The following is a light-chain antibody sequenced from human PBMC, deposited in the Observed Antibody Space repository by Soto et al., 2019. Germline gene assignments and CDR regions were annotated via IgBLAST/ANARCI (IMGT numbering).Light chain of an antibody. Sequence: AIQMTQSPSSLSASVGDRVTITCRASQGIRNELGWYQQRPGKAPKLLIYAASTLESGVPSRFSASGSGTDFTLTISSLLPEDFATYYCLQDSKYPRTFGQGTKVEIK. CDR1: QGIRNE. CDR2: AAS. J-gene: IGKJ1*01. CDR3: LQDSKYPRT. V-gene: IGKV1-6*01.